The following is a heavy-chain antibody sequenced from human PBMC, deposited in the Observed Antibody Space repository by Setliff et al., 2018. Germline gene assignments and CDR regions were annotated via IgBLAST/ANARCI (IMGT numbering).Heavy chain of an antibody. CDR2: VYSDGSA. D-gene: IGHD6-19*01. J-gene: IGHJ6*03. Sequence: SETLSLTCTVSGGSISNYWWSWIRQPAGKGLEWIGRVYSDGSANYNPSLKSRVTMSIDTSKNQFSLKLNSVTAANMAVYYCAREQWLDPPGYYYMDVWAKGTTVTVSS. CDR3: AREQWLDPPGYYYMDV. V-gene: IGHV4-4*07. CDR1: GGSISNYW.